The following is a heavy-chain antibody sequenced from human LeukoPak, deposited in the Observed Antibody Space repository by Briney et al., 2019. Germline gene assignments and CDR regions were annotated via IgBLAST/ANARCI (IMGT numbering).Heavy chain of an antibody. D-gene: IGHD3-9*01. CDR2: ISAYNGNT. CDR1: GYTFTSYG. Sequence: ASVKVSCKASGYTFTSYGISWVRQAPGQGLEWMGWISAYNGNTNYAQKLQGRATMTTDTSTSTAYMELRSLRSDDTAVYYCARDQMNVLRYFDWLLSEYYFDYWGQGTLVTVSS. J-gene: IGHJ4*02. CDR3: ARDQMNVLRYFDWLLSEYYFDY. V-gene: IGHV1-18*01.